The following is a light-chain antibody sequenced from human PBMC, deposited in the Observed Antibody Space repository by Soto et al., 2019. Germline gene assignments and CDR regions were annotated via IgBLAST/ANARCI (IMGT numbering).Light chain of an antibody. V-gene: IGLV1-40*01. CDR3: CSYTTSTAFYV. CDR2: GNF. J-gene: IGLJ1*01. Sequence: QSVLTQPPSVSGAPGQRVTISCAGGSSSIGAGYDVHWNQQLPGTAPKLLIYGNFNRPSGVPDRFSGSKSGTSASLAITGLQAGDEADYYCCSYTTSTAFYVFGTGTKLTVL. CDR1: SSSIGAGYD.